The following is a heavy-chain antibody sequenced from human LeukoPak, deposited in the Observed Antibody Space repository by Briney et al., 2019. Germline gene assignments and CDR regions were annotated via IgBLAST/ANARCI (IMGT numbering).Heavy chain of an antibody. CDR3: AREGPHSSRWYGGYYYYSSMHV. D-gene: IGHD6-13*01. Sequence: SETLSLTCTVSGGSISSHYWSWIRQPPGKGLEWIGYIYYSGSTNYNPSLKSRVTISVATPKHQPSLTLTPVTAADTAVYYCAREGPHSSRWYGGYYYYSSMHVCGKGTTVTVSS. V-gene: IGHV4-59*11. CDR1: GGSISSHY. J-gene: IGHJ6*03. CDR2: IYYSGST.